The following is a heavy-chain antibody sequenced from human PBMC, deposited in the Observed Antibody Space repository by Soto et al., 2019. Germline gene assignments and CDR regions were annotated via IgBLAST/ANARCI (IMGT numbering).Heavy chain of an antibody. V-gene: IGHV4-59*01. CDR2: IHYSGSS. CDR3: VRIMGYYYGMDV. J-gene: IGHJ6*02. CDR1: GGSFSGYY. Sequence: SETLSLTCAVYGGSFSGYYWSWIRQPPGKGLEWIGYIHYSGSSNYSPSLKSRVTISMDTSRNQFSLKLSSVIAADTAVYYCVRIMGYYYGMDVWGQGTTVTVSS.